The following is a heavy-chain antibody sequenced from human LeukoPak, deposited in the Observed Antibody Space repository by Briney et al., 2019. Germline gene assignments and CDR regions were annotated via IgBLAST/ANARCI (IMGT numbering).Heavy chain of an antibody. Sequence: GGSLRLSCAASGFTFSSYGMHWVRQAPGKGLEWVAVIWYDGSNKYYADSVKGRFTISRDNSKNTLYLQMNSLRAGDTAMYYCAREGHQWLLSNWFDPWGQGTLVTVSS. CDR3: AREGHQWLLSNWFDP. CDR2: IWYDGSNK. J-gene: IGHJ5*02. D-gene: IGHD3-22*01. CDR1: GFTFSSYG. V-gene: IGHV3-33*01.